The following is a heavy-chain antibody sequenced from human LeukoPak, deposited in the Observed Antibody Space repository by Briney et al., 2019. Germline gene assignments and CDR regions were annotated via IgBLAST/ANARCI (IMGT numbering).Heavy chain of an antibody. CDR3: ARDRDYYDSSGYYLGAFDI. CDR2: IYHSGST. V-gene: IGHV4-39*02. Sequence: PSETLSLTCTVSGGSISSSSYYWGWIRQPPGKGLESIGSIYHSGSTYYNPSLKSRVTISVDTSKNQFSLKLSSVTAADTAVYYCARDRDYYDSSGYYLGAFDIWGQGTMVTVSS. J-gene: IGHJ3*02. D-gene: IGHD3-22*01. CDR1: GGSISSSSYY.